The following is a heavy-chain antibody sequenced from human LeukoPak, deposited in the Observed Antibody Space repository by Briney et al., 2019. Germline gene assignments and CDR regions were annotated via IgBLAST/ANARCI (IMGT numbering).Heavy chain of an antibody. Sequence: GGSLRLSCPASGFTFSSYWMHWVRQAPGKGLVWVSRINSDGSSTSYADSVKGRFTISRDNAKNTLYLQMNSLRAEDTAVYYCARDSHGDYVDFDYWGQGTLVTVSS. V-gene: IGHV3-74*01. D-gene: IGHD4-17*01. CDR1: GFTFSSYW. J-gene: IGHJ4*02. CDR2: INSDGSST. CDR3: ARDSHGDYVDFDY.